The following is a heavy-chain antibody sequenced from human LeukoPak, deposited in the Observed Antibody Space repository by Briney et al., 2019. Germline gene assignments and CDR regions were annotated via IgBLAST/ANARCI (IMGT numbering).Heavy chain of an antibody. V-gene: IGHV4-61*02. Sequence: SETLSLTCTVSGGSISSGSYYWSWIRQPAGKGLEWIGRIYTSGSTNYNPSLKSRVTMSVDTSKNQFSLKLSSVTAADTAVYYCARDRGSSGSWFDPWGQGTLVTVSS. CDR2: IYTSGST. CDR3: ARDRGSSGSWFDP. J-gene: IGHJ5*02. CDR1: GGSISSGSYY. D-gene: IGHD6-19*01.